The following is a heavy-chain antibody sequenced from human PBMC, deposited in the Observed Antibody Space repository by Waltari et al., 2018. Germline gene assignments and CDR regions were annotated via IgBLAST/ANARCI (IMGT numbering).Heavy chain of an antibody. D-gene: IGHD1-26*01. Sequence: QVQLVESGGGVVQPGRSLRLSCAASGFTFSSYGMHWVRQAPGKGLEWVAVIWYDGSNKYYADSVEGRFTSSRDNSKNTLYLQMNSLRAEDTAVYYCARYGPAGSYFFDYWGQGTLVTVSS. CDR1: GFTFSSYG. CDR3: ARYGPAGSYFFDY. CDR2: IWYDGSNK. V-gene: IGHV3-33*01. J-gene: IGHJ4*02.